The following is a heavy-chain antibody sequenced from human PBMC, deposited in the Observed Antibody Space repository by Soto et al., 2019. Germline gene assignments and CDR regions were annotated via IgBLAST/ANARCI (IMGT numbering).Heavy chain of an antibody. CDR2: IWYDGSNK. D-gene: IGHD2-2*01. V-gene: IGHV3-33*01. J-gene: IGHJ4*02. Sequence: GGSLRLSCAASGFTFSSYGMHWVRQAPGKGLEWVAAIWYDGSNKYYADSVKGRFTISRDNSKNTLYLQMNSLRAGDTAVYYCARDGDIEVVPAASPFDYWGQGTLVTVSS. CDR3: ARDGDIEVVPAASPFDY. CDR1: GFTFSSYG.